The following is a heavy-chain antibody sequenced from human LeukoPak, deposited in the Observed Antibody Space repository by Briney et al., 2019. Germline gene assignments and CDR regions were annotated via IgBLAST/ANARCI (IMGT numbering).Heavy chain of an antibody. D-gene: IGHD5-12*01. J-gene: IGHJ4*02. CDR2: IYHSGST. Sequence: SETLSLTCTVSGYSISSGNYWGWIRQSPGKGLEWIGTIYHSGSTYYNPSLKSRVTISVDTSKNQFSLKLSSVTAADTAVYYCARVSRSGYDYSFDYWGQGTLVTVSS. V-gene: IGHV4-38-2*02. CDR1: GYSISSGNY. CDR3: ARVSRSGYDYSFDY.